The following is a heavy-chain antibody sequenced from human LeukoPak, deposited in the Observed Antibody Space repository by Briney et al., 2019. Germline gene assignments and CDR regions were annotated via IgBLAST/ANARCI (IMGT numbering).Heavy chain of an antibody. Sequence: SETLSLTCTVSGGSISSYYWSWDRQPPGKGLEWVGYIYYSGSTNYNPSLKSRVTISVDTSKNQFSLTLSSVTAADTAVYYCARGNIVVVPAHTSIDAFDIWGQGTMVTLSS. CDR1: GGSISSYY. J-gene: IGHJ3*02. CDR3: ARGNIVVVPAHTSIDAFDI. CDR2: IYYSGST. V-gene: IGHV4-59*01. D-gene: IGHD2-2*01.